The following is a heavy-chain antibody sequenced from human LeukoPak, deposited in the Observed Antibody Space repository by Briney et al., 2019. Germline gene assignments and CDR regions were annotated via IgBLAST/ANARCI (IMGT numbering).Heavy chain of an antibody. Sequence: SETLSLTCAVHGGSFSAYYWTWIRQPPGKGLEWIGEINHSGNTNYNPSLKSRVTISVDTSKNQFSLKLSSVTAADTAVYYCAASWYFDLWGRGTLVTVSS. CDR3: AASWYFDL. V-gene: IGHV4-34*01. J-gene: IGHJ2*01. CDR1: GGSFSAYY. CDR2: INHSGNT.